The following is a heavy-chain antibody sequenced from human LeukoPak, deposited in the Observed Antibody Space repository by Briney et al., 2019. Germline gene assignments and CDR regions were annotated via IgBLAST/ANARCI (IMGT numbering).Heavy chain of an antibody. D-gene: IGHD6-6*01. CDR1: GFTFDDYA. CDR3: AKGQGTQYSSSSRWFDP. Sequence: PGRSLRLSCAASGFTFDDYAMHWVRQAPGKGLGWVSGISWNSGSIGYADSVKGRFTISRDNAKNSLYLQMNSLRAEDMALYYCAKGQGTQYSSSSRWFDPWGQGTLVTVSS. CDR2: ISWNSGSI. J-gene: IGHJ5*02. V-gene: IGHV3-9*03.